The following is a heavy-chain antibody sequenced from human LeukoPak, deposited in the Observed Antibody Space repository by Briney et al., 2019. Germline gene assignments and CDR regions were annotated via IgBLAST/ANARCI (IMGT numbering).Heavy chain of an antibody. Sequence: ASVKVSCKASGYTFTSYDINWVRQATGQGLEWMGWMNPNSGNTGYAQKFQGRVTMTRDTSISTAYMELSRLRSDDAAVYYCARDGGDGYNDAFDIWGQGTMVTASS. CDR1: GYTFTSYD. J-gene: IGHJ3*02. D-gene: IGHD5-24*01. V-gene: IGHV1-8*01. CDR3: ARDGGDGYNDAFDI. CDR2: MNPNSGNT.